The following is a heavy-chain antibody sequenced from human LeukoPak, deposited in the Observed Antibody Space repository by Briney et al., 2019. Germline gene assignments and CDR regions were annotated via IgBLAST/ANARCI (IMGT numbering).Heavy chain of an antibody. CDR2: VSSTGGDK. CDR3: ARGENGSFDR. CDR1: GVTFEDYY. V-gene: IGHV3-11*01. D-gene: IGHD3-10*01. J-gene: IGHJ4*02. Sequence: GGSLRLSCTGSGVTFEDYYLSWIRQAPGKGLEWISYVSSTGGDKFYADPVKGRFTISRDNARNSVYMEMNDLIAEDTAFYYCARGENGSFDRWGQGTLVIVSS.